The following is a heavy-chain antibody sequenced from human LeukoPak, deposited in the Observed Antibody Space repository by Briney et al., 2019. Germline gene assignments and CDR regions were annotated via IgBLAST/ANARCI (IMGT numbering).Heavy chain of an antibody. J-gene: IGHJ4*02. CDR3: AKDIGGDRSFDY. CDR1: GFIFYDYD. CDR2: ISWNGVSI. Sequence: GRYLRLSCAASGFIFYDYDMQWGGHAQGKGLEWVTGISWNGVSIAYADSVKGRFTISRDNAKNSLYLQMNSLRAEDTALYYCAKDIGGDRSFDYWGQGTLVTVSS. V-gene: IGHV3-9*01. D-gene: IGHD2-21*02.